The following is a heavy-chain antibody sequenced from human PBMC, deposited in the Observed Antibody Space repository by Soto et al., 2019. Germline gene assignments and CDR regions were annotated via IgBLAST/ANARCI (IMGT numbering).Heavy chain of an antibody. CDR3: AKDGVPSPRYYDFWSGSLGYYYYYGMDV. Sequence: GGSLRLSCAASGFTFSSYAMSWVRQAPGKGLEWVSAISGSGGSTYYADSVKGRFTISRDNSKNTLYLQMNSLRAEDTAVYYCAKDGVPSPRYYDFWSGSLGYYYYYGMDVWGQGTTVTVSS. CDR1: GFTFSSYA. J-gene: IGHJ6*02. CDR2: ISGSGGST. D-gene: IGHD3-3*01. V-gene: IGHV3-23*01.